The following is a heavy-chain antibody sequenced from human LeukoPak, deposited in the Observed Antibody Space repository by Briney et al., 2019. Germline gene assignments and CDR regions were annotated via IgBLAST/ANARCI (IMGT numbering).Heavy chain of an antibody. J-gene: IGHJ4*02. D-gene: IGHD1-26*01. Sequence: SETLSLTCTVSGASISSYYWSWIRQPPGKGLEWIGYIYSIGSTNYNPSLKSRVTISVDTSKNQFSLKLSSVTAADTAVYYCAREDSGSYYFDYWGQGTLVTVSS. CDR2: IYSIGST. CDR1: GASISSYY. V-gene: IGHV4-59*01. CDR3: AREDSGSYYFDY.